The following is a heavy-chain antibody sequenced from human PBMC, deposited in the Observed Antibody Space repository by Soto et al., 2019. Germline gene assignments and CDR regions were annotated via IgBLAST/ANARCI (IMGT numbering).Heavy chain of an antibody. CDR3: ASDRSDTWYGRGYHYYGMDV. V-gene: IGHV3-11*01. CDR2: ISSSGNTI. Sequence: QVQLVESGGGLVKPGGSLRLSCAASGFTSSDYYMSWIRQAPGKGLEYVSYISSSGNTIYNADSVRGRFTISRDNPKNSLYLQMNSLRAEDTAVYYCASDRSDTWYGRGYHYYGMDVWGQGTTVTVSS. J-gene: IGHJ6*02. D-gene: IGHD6-13*01. CDR1: GFTSSDYY.